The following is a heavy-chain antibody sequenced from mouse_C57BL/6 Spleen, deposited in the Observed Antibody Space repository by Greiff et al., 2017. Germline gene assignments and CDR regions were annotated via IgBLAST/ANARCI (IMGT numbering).Heavy chain of an antibody. CDR1: GYSITSGYD. CDR2: ISYSGST. CDR3: AREGANGGFAY. V-gene: IGHV3-1*01. J-gene: IGHJ3*01. Sequence: EVKLLESGPGMVKPSQSLSLTCTVTGYSITSGYDWHWIRHFPGNKLEWMGYISYSGSTNYNPSLKSPISITHDTSNNHFFMKLNSVTTEDTATYYCAREGANGGFAYWGQGTLVTVSA.